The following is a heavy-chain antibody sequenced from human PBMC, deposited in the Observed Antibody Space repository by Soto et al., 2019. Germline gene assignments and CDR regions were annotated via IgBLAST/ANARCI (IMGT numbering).Heavy chain of an antibody. CDR3: ARAKGLGVGHIDY. D-gene: IGHD6-19*01. V-gene: IGHV4-59*02. CDR2: IFHSGSS. CDR1: GCSVTGFY. J-gene: IGHJ4*02. Sequence: WETLSLTCTVSGCSVTGFYWSWIRQPPGKGLEWIGYIFHSGSSNYNPSLKSRVTISVGTSKSQISLRLTSVTAADTAVYYCARAKGLGVGHIDYWGQGTLVTVSS.